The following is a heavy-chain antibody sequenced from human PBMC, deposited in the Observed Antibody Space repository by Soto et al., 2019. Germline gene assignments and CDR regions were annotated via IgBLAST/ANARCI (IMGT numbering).Heavy chain of an antibody. V-gene: IGHV4-59*01. CDR3: ARSDGRY. Sequence: PSATLSLTCTVSGGSITTYLWSWIRQPAGEGLEWIGYISYSGSTNYNPSLKSRVTISVDTSKNQFSLKLSSVTAADTAVYYCARSDGRYWGQGTPVTVSS. CDR2: ISYSGST. CDR1: GGSITTYL. J-gene: IGHJ4*02.